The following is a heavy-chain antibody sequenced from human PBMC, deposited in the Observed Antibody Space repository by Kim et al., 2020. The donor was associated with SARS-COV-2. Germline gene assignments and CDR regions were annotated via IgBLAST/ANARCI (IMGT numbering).Heavy chain of an antibody. Sequence: GTTYYAAPVKGRLTISRDESKNTLYLQMNSLKTEDTAVYYCTTLVGATADWGQGTLVTVSS. CDR3: TTLVGATAD. D-gene: IGHD1-26*01. V-gene: IGHV3-15*01. CDR2: GTT. J-gene: IGHJ4*02.